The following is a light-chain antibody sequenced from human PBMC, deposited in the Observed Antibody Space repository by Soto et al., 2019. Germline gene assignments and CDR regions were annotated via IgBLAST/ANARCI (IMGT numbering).Light chain of an antibody. Sequence: DIQMTQSPSTLSASVGDRVTITCRASQSISSWLAWYQQKPGKAPKLMIYKASSLESGVPSRFSGSGSGTEFTRTISTLQPDDFATYYCQQYNSYPMYTFGPGTKLEIK. CDR3: QQYNSYPMYT. V-gene: IGKV1-5*03. CDR1: QSISSW. CDR2: KAS. J-gene: IGKJ2*01.